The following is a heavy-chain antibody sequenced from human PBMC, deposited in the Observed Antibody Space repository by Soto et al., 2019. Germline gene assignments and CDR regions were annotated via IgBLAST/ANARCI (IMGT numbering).Heavy chain of an antibody. J-gene: IGHJ6*02. CDR2: INHSGST. V-gene: IGHV4-34*01. CDR1: GGSFSGYC. D-gene: IGHD5-12*01. CDR3: ARDRGYSRVNGDSYYYGIDV. Sequence: PSETLSLACPVYGGSFSGYCWSWIRQPPGKGLEWIGEINHSGSTNYNPSLKSRVTISVDTSNNQFSLKLSSVTAADTAVYYCARDRGYSRVNGDSYYYGIDVWGQATTVTFSS.